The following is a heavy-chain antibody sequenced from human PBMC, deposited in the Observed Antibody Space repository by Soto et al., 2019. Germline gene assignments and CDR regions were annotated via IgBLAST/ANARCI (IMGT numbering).Heavy chain of an antibody. V-gene: IGHV4-31*03. Sequence: QLQLQESGPGLVKPSQTLSLACTVSGGSFSSGGYYWSWIRQLPGKGLEWIGYIYYSGSTYYNPYLTSRFTISLDTSKNQFSLKLSSVTDADTAVYYCARATSFSGHHGYWGQGTLVTVSS. CDR1: GGSFSSGGYY. CDR2: IYYSGST. J-gene: IGHJ4*02. D-gene: IGHD2-8*02. CDR3: ARATSFSGHHGY.